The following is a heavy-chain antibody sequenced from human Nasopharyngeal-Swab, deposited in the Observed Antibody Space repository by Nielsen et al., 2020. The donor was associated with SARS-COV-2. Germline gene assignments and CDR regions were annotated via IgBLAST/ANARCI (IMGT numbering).Heavy chain of an antibody. CDR3: ARDPLGSSSWFFDY. CDR1: GFTFSSYW. Sequence: ETLSLTCAASGFTFSSYWMSWVRQAPGKGLEWVANIKQDGSEKYYVDSVKGRFTISRDNAKNSLYLQMNSLRAEDTAVYYCARDPLGSSSWFFDYWGQGTLVTVSS. V-gene: IGHV3-7*01. D-gene: IGHD6-13*01. J-gene: IGHJ4*02. CDR2: IKQDGSEK.